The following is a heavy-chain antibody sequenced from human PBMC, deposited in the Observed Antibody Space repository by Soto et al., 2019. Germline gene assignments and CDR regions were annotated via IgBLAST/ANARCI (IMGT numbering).Heavy chain of an antibody. CDR3: ARERGGYDILTGYYNLGYYYYMDV. V-gene: IGHV4-31*03. J-gene: IGHJ6*03. D-gene: IGHD3-9*01. CDR1: GGSISSGGYY. CDR2: IYYSGST. Sequence: QVQLQESGPGLVKPSQTLSLTCTVSGGSISSGGYYWSWIRQHPGKGLEWIGHIYYSGSTYYNPSLKTRVTISVDTSKNQFSLKLSSVNAADTAVYYCARERGGYDILTGYYNLGYYYYMDVWGKGTTVTVSS.